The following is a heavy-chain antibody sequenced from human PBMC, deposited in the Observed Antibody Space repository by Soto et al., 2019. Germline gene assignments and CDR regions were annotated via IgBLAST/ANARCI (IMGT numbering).Heavy chain of an antibody. CDR2: IIPIFGTA. J-gene: IGHJ6*02. V-gene: IGHV1-69*06. D-gene: IGHD2-2*01. Sequence: SGKVSCKASGGTFSSYAISWVRQAPGQGLEWMGRIIPIFGTANYAQKFQGRVTITADKSTSKAYMELSSLRYEDTAVYYCARGTVPAAPHYFFGMDVWGQGTTVTLSS. CDR3: ARGTVPAAPHYFFGMDV. CDR1: GGTFSSYA.